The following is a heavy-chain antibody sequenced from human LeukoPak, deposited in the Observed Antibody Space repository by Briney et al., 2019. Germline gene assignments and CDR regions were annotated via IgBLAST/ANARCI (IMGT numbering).Heavy chain of an antibody. CDR1: GLTLSRYW. J-gene: IGHJ5*02. CDR2: IKQDGSEK. Sequence: PGGSLRLSCAASGLTLSRYWMSWVRQAPGKGLEWVANIKQDGSEKYYVDSVKGRFTISRDNAKNSLYLQMNSLRAEDTAVYYCARDDCSSISCYHNWFDPWGQGTLVTVSS. V-gene: IGHV3-7*01. CDR3: ARDDCSSISCYHNWFDP. D-gene: IGHD2-2*01.